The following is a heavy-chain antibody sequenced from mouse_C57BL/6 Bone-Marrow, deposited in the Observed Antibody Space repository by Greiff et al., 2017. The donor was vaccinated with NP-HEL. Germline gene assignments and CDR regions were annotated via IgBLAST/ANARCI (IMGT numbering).Heavy chain of an antibody. CDR3: ARVADGYYSFDY. CDR2: ISYDGSN. D-gene: IGHD2-3*01. V-gene: IGHV3-6*01. Sequence: DVKLQESGPGLVKPSQSLSLTCSVTGYSITSGYYWNWIRQFPGNKLEWMGYISYDGSNNYNPSLKNRISITRDTSKNQFFLKLNSVTTEDTATYYCARVADGYYSFDYWGQGTTLTVSS. J-gene: IGHJ2*01. CDR1: GYSITSGYY.